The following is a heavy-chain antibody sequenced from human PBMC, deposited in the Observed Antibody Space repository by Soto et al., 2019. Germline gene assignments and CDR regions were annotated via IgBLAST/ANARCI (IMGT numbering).Heavy chain of an antibody. J-gene: IGHJ2*01. V-gene: IGHV3-23*01. Sequence: EVQLLESGGGLVQPGGSLRLSCAASGFTFSSYAMSWVRQAPGKGLEWVSAISGSGGSTYYADSVKGRFTISRDNSNNTLYMQMNSLRDEDTAVSYCATHSVQEWLRFGYFDLWGRGTLVTVSS. CDR1: GFTFSSYA. D-gene: IGHD5-12*01. CDR2: ISGSGGST. CDR3: ATHSVQEWLRFGYFDL.